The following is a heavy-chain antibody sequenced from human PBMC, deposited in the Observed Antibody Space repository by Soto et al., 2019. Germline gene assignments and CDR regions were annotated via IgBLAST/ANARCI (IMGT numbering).Heavy chain of an antibody. V-gene: IGHV3-73*01. CDR3: TAGSYYT. Sequence: VQLVESGGGLVQPGGSLKLSCAASGFTFSGSDIHWVRQASGKGLEWVGRVRSKANYYATAYDASVKGRFTISRDDSKNMAYLQMNSLKTEDTALYYCTAGSYYTWGQGTLFTVSS. D-gene: IGHD1-26*01. CDR1: GFTFSGSD. CDR2: VRSKANYYAT. J-gene: IGHJ5*02.